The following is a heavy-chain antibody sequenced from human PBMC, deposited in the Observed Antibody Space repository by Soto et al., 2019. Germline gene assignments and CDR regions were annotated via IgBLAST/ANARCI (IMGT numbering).Heavy chain of an antibody. CDR2: IYYSGST. CDR3: ARDYSGSYVDY. J-gene: IGHJ4*02. V-gene: IGHV4-61*01. D-gene: IGHD1-26*01. CDR1: GGSVNSGIYY. Sequence: PSETLSLTCTVSGGSVNSGIYYWSWIRQPPGKGLEWIGYIYYSGSTNYNPSLKSRVTISVDTSKNQFSLKLSSVTAADTAVYYCARDYSGSYVDYCGQGTLVTVSS.